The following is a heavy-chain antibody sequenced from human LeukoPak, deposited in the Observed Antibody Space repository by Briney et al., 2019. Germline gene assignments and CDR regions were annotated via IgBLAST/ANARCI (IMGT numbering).Heavy chain of an antibody. J-gene: IGHJ5*02. D-gene: IGHD2-2*01. CDR3: ARDVLGYCSSTSCYWDWFDP. Sequence: PSETLSLTCAVYGGSFSGYYWSWIRQPPGKGLEWIGEIYHSGSTNYNPSLKSRVTISVDTSKNQFSLKLSSMTATDTAVYYCARDVLGYCSSTSCYWDWFDPWGQGTLVTVSS. V-gene: IGHV4-34*01. CDR1: GGSFSGYY. CDR2: IYHSGST.